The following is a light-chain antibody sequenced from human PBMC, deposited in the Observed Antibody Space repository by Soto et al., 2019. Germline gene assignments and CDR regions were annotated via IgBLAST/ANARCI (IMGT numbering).Light chain of an antibody. CDR3: QQYSTYSRCT. CDR2: EAS. Sequence: DIQMTQSPSTLSASVGDRVTITCRASQSIGLWLAWYQQKPGKAPKVLIYEASSLERGVPSRFSGSGSGTEFTLPISSLQPDYFATYYCQQYSTYSRCTFGQGTKLEIK. CDR1: QSIGLW. V-gene: IGKV1-5*03. J-gene: IGKJ2*02.